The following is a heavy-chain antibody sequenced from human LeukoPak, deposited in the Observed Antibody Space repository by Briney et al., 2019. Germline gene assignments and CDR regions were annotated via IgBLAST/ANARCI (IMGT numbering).Heavy chain of an antibody. CDR2: IKSKTDGGTT. CDR1: GFTFSNAW. D-gene: IGHD1-26*01. J-gene: IGHJ3*02. CDR3: TTIVGATPDAFDI. V-gene: IGHV3-15*07. Sequence: GGSLRLSCAASGFTFSNAWMNWVRRAPGKGLEWVGRIKSKTDGGTTDYAAPVKGRFTISRDDSKNTLYLQMNSLKTEDTAVYYCTTIVGATPDAFDIWGQGTMVTVSS.